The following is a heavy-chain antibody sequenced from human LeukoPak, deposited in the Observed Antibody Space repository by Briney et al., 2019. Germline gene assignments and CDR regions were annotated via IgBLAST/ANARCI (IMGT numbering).Heavy chain of an antibody. CDR1: GGSISSYY. CDR2: IYYSGST. J-gene: IGHJ4*02. CDR3: ARYSYGSGIDY. V-gene: IGHV4-59*01. D-gene: IGHD5-18*01. Sequence: SETLSLTCTVSGGSISSYYWSWIRQPPGKGLEWVGCIYYSGSTNYNPSLKSRVTISVDTSKNQFSLKLSSVTAADTAVYYCARYSYGSGIDYWGQGTLVTVSS.